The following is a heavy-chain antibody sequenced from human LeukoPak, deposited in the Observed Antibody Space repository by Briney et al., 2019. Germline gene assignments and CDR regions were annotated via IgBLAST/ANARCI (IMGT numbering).Heavy chain of an antibody. D-gene: IGHD3-22*01. J-gene: IGHJ6*02. V-gene: IGHV4-59*01. CDR1: GGSFSGYY. CDR3: ARGDYYDSSGYNYYYYGMDV. Sequence: SETLSLTCAVYGGSFSGYYWSWIRQPPGKGLEWIGYIYYSGSTNYNPSLKSRVTISVDTSKNQFSLKLSSVTAADTAVYYCARGDYYDSSGYNYYYYGMDVWGQGTTVTVSS. CDR2: IYYSGST.